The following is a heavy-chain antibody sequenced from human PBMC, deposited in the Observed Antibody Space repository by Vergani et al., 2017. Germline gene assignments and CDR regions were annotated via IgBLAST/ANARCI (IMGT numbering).Heavy chain of an antibody. Sequence: QVQLVQSGAEVKKPGSSVKVSCKASGGTFNIYSVSWLRQAPGQGPEWMGGITPFFPTGHYAQKFQGRVTITADESATTVYMELSSLRSEDTAVYYCASPRTAENLPKPLDYFYGLDVWGQGTTVTVSS. V-gene: IGHV1-69*12. CDR1: GGTFNIYS. CDR3: ASPRTAENLPKPLDYFYGLDV. J-gene: IGHJ6*02. D-gene: IGHD7-27*01. CDR2: ITPFFPTG.